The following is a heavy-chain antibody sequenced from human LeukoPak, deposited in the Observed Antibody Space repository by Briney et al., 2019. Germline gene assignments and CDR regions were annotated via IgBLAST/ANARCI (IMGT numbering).Heavy chain of an antibody. CDR2: IYHSGST. CDR1: GYSISNDYY. D-gene: IGHD5-18*01. CDR3: ARLRVRGYGYGPWEGPTWLDY. V-gene: IGHV4-38-2*02. Sequence: PSETLSLTCTVSGYSISNDYYWGWIRQPPGKGLEWIGSIYHSGSTYYNPSLKSRVTISVDTSKNQFSLKLSSVTAAATAVYYCARLRVRGYGYGPWEGPTWLDYWGQGTLVTVSS. J-gene: IGHJ4*02.